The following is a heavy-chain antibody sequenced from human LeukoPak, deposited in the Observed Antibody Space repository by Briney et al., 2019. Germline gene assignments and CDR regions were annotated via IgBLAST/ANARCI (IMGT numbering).Heavy chain of an antibody. J-gene: IGHJ6*02. CDR3: ARDTLYGDYPNYYYYGMDV. CDR1: GGSISSGGYY. V-gene: IGHV4-31*03. CDR2: IYYSGST. D-gene: IGHD4-17*01. Sequence: SETLSLTCTVSGGSISSGGYYWSWIRQHPGKGLEWIGYIYYSGSTYYNPSLKSRVTISVDTSKNQFSLKLSSVTAADTAVYYCARDTLYGDYPNYYYYGMDVWGQGTTVTVSS.